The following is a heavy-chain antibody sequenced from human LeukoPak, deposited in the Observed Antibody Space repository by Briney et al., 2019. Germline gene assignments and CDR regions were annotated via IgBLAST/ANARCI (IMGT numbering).Heavy chain of an antibody. CDR1: GITFSKYW. CDR3: ARVTGGAFDP. D-gene: IGHD1-14*01. V-gene: IGHV3-7*01. CDR2: IKPDGSEK. Sequence: GGSLRLSCVDSGITFSKYWMNWVRQAPGKGPEWVANIKPDGSEKYYVDSVKGRFTMSRDNAKNSLYLQIDSLTVEDTAVYYCARVTGGAFDPRGQGTLVTVSS. J-gene: IGHJ5*02.